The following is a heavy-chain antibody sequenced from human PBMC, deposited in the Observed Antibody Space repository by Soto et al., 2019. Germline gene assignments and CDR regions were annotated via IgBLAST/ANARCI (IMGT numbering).Heavy chain of an antibody. CDR1: GGTFSSYA. J-gene: IGHJ4*02. CDR2: IIPIFGTA. V-gene: IGHV1-69*13. CDR3: ARTNYYDSSGPPEGDY. D-gene: IGHD3-22*01. Sequence: GASVKVSCKASGGTFSSYAISWVRQAPGQGLEWMGGIIPIFGTANYAQKFQGRVTITADESTSTAYMELSSLRSEDTAVYYRARTNYYDSSGPPEGDYWGQGTLVTVSS.